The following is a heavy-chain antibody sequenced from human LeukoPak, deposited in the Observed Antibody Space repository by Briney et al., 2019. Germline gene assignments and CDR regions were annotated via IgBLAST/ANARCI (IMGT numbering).Heavy chain of an antibody. CDR1: GGSISSNAYY. D-gene: IGHD1-26*01. V-gene: IGHV4-39*01. Sequence: PSETLSLTCTVSGGSISSNAYYWAWIRQPPGKGLVWIGSIYSSVSTYYNPSLKSRVTISVDTSKNQFSLRLSSVTAADTALYYCAYSGSYGHLGYWGQGIPVTVSS. J-gene: IGHJ4*02. CDR2: IYSSVST. CDR3: AYSGSYGHLGY.